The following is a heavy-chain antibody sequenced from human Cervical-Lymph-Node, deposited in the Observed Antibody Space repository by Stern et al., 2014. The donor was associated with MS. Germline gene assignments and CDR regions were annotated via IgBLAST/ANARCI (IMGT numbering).Heavy chain of an antibody. CDR1: GGTFSSYA. V-gene: IGHV1-69*06. CDR2: IIPIFGTA. J-gene: IGHJ3*02. Sequence: VQLEESGAEVKKPGSSVKVSCKASGGTFSSYAISWVRQAPGQGLEWMGGIIPIFGTANYAQKFQGRVTITADKSTSTAYMELSSLRSEDTAVYYCARTRGPTIHDAFDIWGQGTMVTVSS. D-gene: IGHD5-24*01. CDR3: ARTRGPTIHDAFDI.